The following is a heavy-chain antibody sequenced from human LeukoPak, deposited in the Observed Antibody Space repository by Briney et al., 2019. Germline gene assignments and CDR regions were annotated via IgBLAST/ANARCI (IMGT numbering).Heavy chain of an antibody. D-gene: IGHD2-15*01. CDR1: GFTFSSYE. Sequence: GGSLRLSCAASGFTFSSYEMNWVRQAPGKGLEWVSSISSSSSYIYYADSVKGRFTISRDNAKNSLYLQMNSLRAEDTAMYYCANYCSGGSCNGGYWGQGTLVTVSS. J-gene: IGHJ4*02. V-gene: IGHV3-21*01. CDR2: ISSSSSYI. CDR3: ANYCSGGSCNGGY.